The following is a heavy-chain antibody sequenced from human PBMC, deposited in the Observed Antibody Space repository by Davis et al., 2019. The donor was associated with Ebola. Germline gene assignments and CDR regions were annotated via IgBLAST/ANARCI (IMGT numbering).Heavy chain of an antibody. D-gene: IGHD1-26*01. CDR2: IPSDGGDK. J-gene: IGHJ4*02. V-gene: IGHV3-30*04. CDR3: AKVGGSYPSEDY. Sequence: GGSLRLSCAASGFTFSSYNMYWVRQAPGKGLEWVAVIPSDGGDKSYADSVKGRFTISRDNSKNTLYLQMNSLRAEDTAVYYCAKVGGSYPSEDYWGQGTLVTVSS. CDR1: GFTFSSYN.